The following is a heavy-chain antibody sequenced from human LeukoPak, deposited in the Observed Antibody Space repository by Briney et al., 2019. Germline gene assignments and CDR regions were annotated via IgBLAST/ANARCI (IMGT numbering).Heavy chain of an antibody. V-gene: IGHV3-15*01. J-gene: IGHJ5*02. CDR2: IKRENVGGTT. Sequence: GGSLRLSCAASGFTFNNAWMNWVRQAPGKGLEWVGRIKRENVGGTTDYAAAVKGRFTISRDDSKNTVYLQMNRLKIEDTAVYYCTSHAAFDPWGQGTLVTVSS. CDR1: GFTFNNAW. CDR3: TSHAAFDP.